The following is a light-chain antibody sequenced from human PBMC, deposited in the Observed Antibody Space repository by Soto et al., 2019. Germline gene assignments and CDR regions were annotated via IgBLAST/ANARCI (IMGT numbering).Light chain of an antibody. J-gene: IGKJ1*01. V-gene: IGKV1-5*03. CDR2: KAS. CDR3: QHYNSYSEA. Sequence: DIQMPQSPYTLSGSVGERVTITCRASQTISSWLAWYQQKPGKAPKLLIYKASTLKSGVPSRFSGSGSGTEFTLTISSLQPDDFATYYCQHYNSYSEAFGQGTKVDI. CDR1: QTISSW.